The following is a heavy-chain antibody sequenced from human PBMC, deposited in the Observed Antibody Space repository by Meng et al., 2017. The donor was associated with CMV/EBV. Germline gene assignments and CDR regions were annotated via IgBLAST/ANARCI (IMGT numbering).Heavy chain of an antibody. CDR2: ISAYNGNT. CDR1: GYTFTSYG. CDR3: ARLPHSSSGYYYYGMDV. V-gene: IGHV1-18*01. D-gene: IGHD6-13*01. Sequence: ASVTVSCKASGYTFTSYGISWVRQAPGQGLEWMGWISAYNGNTNYAQKLQGRVTMTTDTSTSTAYMELRSLRSDDTAVYYCARLPHSSSGYYYYGMDVWGQGTTVTVSS. J-gene: IGHJ6*02.